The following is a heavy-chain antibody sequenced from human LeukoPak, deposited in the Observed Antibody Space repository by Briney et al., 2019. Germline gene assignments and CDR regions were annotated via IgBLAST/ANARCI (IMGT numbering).Heavy chain of an antibody. J-gene: IGHJ6*02. CDR3: ARGGITIFGVVIPYMDV. CDR1: GYTFTGYY. V-gene: IGHV1-2*02. CDR2: INPNSGGT. Sequence: ASVKVSCKASGYTFTGYYMHWVRQAPGQGLEWMGWINPNSGGTNYAQKFQGRVNMTRDTSISTAYMELSRLRSDDTAVYYCARGGITIFGVVIPYMDVWGQGTTVTVSS. D-gene: IGHD3-3*01.